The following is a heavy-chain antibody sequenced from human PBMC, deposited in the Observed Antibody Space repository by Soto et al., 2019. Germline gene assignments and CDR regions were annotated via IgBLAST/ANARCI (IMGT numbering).Heavy chain of an antibody. CDR1: GFTFSSYA. V-gene: IGHV3-23*01. J-gene: IGHJ5*02. CDR2: ISGSGGST. Sequence: GGSLRLSCAASGFTFSSYAMSWVRQAPGKGLEWVSAISGSGGSTYYADSVKGRFTISRDNSKNTLYLQMNSLRAEDTAVYYCAKLGDIVVVVAATAQVSPWFDPWGQGTLVTVSS. CDR3: AKLGDIVVVVAATAQVSPWFDP. D-gene: IGHD2-15*01.